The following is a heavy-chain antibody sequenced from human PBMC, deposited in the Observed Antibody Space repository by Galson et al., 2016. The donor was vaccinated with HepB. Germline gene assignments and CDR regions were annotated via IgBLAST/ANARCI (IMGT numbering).Heavy chain of an antibody. CDR3: ASGSASSPGEAFDY. V-gene: IGHV1-69*01. CDR2: IIPMFATA. Sequence: RISCKASGGTFGKFPISWVRQAPGQGLEWMGGIIPMFATANYAQKFQGRVTITADESTSTAYMELSSLRSEDTAVYYCASGSASSPGEAFDYWGQGTLVSVSS. D-gene: IGHD1-26*01. CDR1: GGTFGKFP. J-gene: IGHJ4*02.